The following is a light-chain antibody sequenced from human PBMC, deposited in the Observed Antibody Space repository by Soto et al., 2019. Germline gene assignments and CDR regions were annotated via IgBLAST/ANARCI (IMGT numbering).Light chain of an antibody. CDR2: DVS. V-gene: IGLV2-14*01. Sequence: QSVLTQPASVSGSPGQSITISCTGTSSDVGGYNYVSWYQQHPGKAPKLMIYDVSNRPSGVSNRFSGSKSGNTASLTISGXXXXXXADYYCSSYGSSNTVVFGGGTKVTVL. CDR3: SSYGSSNTVV. J-gene: IGLJ2*01. CDR1: SSDVGGYNY.